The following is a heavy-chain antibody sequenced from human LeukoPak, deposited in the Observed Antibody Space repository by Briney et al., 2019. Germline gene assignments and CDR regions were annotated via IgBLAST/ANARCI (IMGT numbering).Heavy chain of an antibody. CDR2: IKEDGTEK. V-gene: IGHV3-7*01. CDR3: AFTMVRGVTYYFDY. D-gene: IGHD3-10*01. CDR1: GFTFSNYW. Sequence: GGSLRLSCAASGFTFSNYWMGWVRQPPGKGLQWVANIKEDGTEKYYVDSVKGRFTISRDNAKNSVYLQMNSLRVEDTAVYYCAFTMVRGVTYYFDYWGQGTLVTVSS. J-gene: IGHJ4*02.